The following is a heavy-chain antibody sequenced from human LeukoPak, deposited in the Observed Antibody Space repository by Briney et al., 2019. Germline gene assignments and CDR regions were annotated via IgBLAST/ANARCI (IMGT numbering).Heavy chain of an antibody. Sequence: PGGSLRLSCSASGFTFSSHAMHWVRQAPGKGLEYVSSISGNGGGTYYADSVKGRFTISRDNSKNTLSLQMSSLRAEDTAVYYCVKDVLRITAPGTRGFDCWGQGTLVTVSS. J-gene: IGHJ4*02. V-gene: IGHV3-64D*09. CDR1: GFTFSSHA. CDR3: VKDVLRITAPGTRGFDC. D-gene: IGHD6-13*01. CDR2: ISGNGGGT.